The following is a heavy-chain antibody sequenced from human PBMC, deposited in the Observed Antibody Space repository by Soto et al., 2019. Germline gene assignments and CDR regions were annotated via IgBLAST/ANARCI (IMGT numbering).Heavy chain of an antibody. CDR3: ARQGFGPLRGLVDV. V-gene: IGHV4-59*08. CDR2: VHHSWGS. Sequence: QVQLQESGPGLVKPWETLSLSCTVSGGSISSYYWSWIRLPPGKPMEWIGYVHHSWGSSYNPSLQSRVTISLDTPKSTFSLELTYVTAADTAVYYVARQGFGPLRGLVDVWGQGTTVIVSS. D-gene: IGHD3-10*01. J-gene: IGHJ6*02. CDR1: GGSISSYY.